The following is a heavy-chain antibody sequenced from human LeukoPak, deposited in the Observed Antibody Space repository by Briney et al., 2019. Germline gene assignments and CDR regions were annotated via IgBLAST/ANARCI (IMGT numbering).Heavy chain of an antibody. Sequence: GGSLRPSCAASGFSFSNYAMSWVRQAPGKGLEWVSLIVSSSGSTFYADSVKGRFTLSRDNSKNTLYLQMNSLRAEDTAVYYCAKGAYDYVELGYFDYWGQGTLVTVSS. D-gene: IGHD5-12*01. V-gene: IGHV3-23*01. J-gene: IGHJ4*02. CDR3: AKGAYDYVELGYFDY. CDR2: IVSSSGST. CDR1: GFSFSNYA.